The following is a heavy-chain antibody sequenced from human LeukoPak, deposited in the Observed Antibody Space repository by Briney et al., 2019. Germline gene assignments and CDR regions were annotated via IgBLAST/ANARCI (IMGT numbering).Heavy chain of an antibody. CDR1: GYIFGKHG. CDR2: ISAYNGDT. CDR3: ARDSRRVKIAAAGTFDY. J-gene: IGHJ4*02. Sequence: ASVKVSCKASGYIFGKHGISWVRQAPGQGLEWMGWISAYNGDTNQAQKFQGRLTMTKDTSTSTTYMELGSLRSDDTAVYYCARDSRRVKIAAAGTFDYWGQGTLVTVSS. V-gene: IGHV1-18*01. D-gene: IGHD6-13*01.